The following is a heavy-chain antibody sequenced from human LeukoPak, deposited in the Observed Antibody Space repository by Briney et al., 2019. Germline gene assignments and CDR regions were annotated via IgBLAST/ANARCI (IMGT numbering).Heavy chain of an antibody. CDR1: GFTFSSYW. CDR2: ISYDGSNK. V-gene: IGHV3-30*18. Sequence: GGSLRLSCSASGFTFSSYWMSWVRQAPGKGLEWVAVISYDGSNKYYADSVKGRFTISRDNSKNTLYLQMNSLRAEDTAVYYCAKPVKWLSYGMDVWGQGTTVTVSS. CDR3: AKPVKWLSYGMDV. J-gene: IGHJ6*02. D-gene: IGHD6-19*01.